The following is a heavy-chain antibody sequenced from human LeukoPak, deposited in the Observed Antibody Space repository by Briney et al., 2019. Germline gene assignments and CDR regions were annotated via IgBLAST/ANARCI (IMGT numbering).Heavy chain of an antibody. CDR1: GYTFTSYY. Sequence: ASVKVSCKASGYTFTSYYMHWVRQAPGQGLEWMGIINPSGGSTSYAQKFQGRVTMTRDMSTSTVYMELSSLRSEDTAVYYCARDTGPSIAAAGGFDYWGQGTLVTVSS. V-gene: IGHV1-46*01. CDR2: INPSGGST. J-gene: IGHJ4*02. CDR3: ARDTGPSIAAAGGFDY. D-gene: IGHD6-13*01.